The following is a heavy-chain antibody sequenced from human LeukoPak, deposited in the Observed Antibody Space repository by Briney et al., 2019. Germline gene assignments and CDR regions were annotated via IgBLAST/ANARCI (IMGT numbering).Heavy chain of an antibody. CDR2: IIPILGIA. D-gene: IGHD6-19*01. J-gene: IGHJ4*02. Sequence: GASVKVSCKASGGTFSSYTISWVRQAPGQGLDWMGRIIPILGIANYAQKFQGRVTITADKSTSTAYMELSSLRSEDTAVYYCAREVSGGEFDYWGQGTLVTVSS. V-gene: IGHV1-69*04. CDR3: AREVSGGEFDY. CDR1: GGTFSSYT.